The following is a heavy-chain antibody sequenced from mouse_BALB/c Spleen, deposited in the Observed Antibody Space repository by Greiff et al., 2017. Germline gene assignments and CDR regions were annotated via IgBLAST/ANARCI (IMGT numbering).Heavy chain of an antibody. D-gene: IGHD1-1*02. J-gene: IGHJ2*01. Sequence: EVMLVESGGGLVQPGGSLKLSCAASGFTFSSYGMSWVRQTPDKRLELVATINSNGGSTYYPDSVKGRFTISRDNAKNTLYLQMSSLKSEDTAMYYCARFDYGDYFDDWGQGTTLTVSS. CDR3: ARFDYGDYFDD. CDR2: INSNGGST. V-gene: IGHV5-6-3*01. CDR1: GFTFSSYG.